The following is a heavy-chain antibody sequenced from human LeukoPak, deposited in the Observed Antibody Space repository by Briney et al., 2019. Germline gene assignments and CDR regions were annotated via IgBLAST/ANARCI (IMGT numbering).Heavy chain of an antibody. V-gene: IGHV3-23*01. CDR3: AKGRSGYDDY. J-gene: IGHJ4*02. Sequence: PGGSLRLSCAVSGFTFSNYAMSWVRQAPGKGLEWVSAISGSGGSTYYADSVKGRFTISRDNSKNTLYLQMNSLRAEDTAVYYCAKGRSGYDDYWGQGTLVTVSS. D-gene: IGHD5-12*01. CDR2: ISGSGGST. CDR1: GFTFSNYA.